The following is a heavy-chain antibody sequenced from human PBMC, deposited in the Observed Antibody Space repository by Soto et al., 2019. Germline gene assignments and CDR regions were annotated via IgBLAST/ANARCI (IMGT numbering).Heavy chain of an antibody. J-gene: IGHJ4*02. Sequence: SETLSLTCAVYGGSFSGYYWSWIRQPPGKGLEWIGEINHSGSTNYNPSLKSRVTISVDTSKNQFSLKLSSVTAADTAVYYCARGGDFWSGPGWGQGTLVTVSS. CDR3: ARGGDFWSGPG. CDR2: INHSGST. D-gene: IGHD3-3*01. V-gene: IGHV4-34*01. CDR1: GGSFSGYY.